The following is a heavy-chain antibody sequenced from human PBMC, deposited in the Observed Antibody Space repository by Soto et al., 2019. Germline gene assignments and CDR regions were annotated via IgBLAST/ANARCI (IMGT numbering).Heavy chain of an antibody. V-gene: IGHV4-4*02. CDR3: AREGPIYYYDSSGSNWFDP. D-gene: IGHD3-22*01. Sequence: PSETLSLTCAVSGGSISSSNWWSWVRQPPGKGLEWIGEIYHSGSTNYNPSLKSRVTISVDTSKNQFSLKLSSVTAADTAVYYCAREGPIYYYDSSGSNWFDPWGQGTLVTVSS. CDR2: IYHSGST. CDR1: GGSISSSNW. J-gene: IGHJ5*02.